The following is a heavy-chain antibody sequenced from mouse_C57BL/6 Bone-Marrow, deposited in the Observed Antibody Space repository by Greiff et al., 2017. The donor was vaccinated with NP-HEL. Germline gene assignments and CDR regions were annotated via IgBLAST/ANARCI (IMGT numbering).Heavy chain of an antibody. CDR2: IDPENGDT. D-gene: IGHD3-1*01. CDR3: TTEQLLPY. V-gene: IGHV14-4*01. CDR1: GFNIKDDY. J-gene: IGHJ3*01. Sequence: EVKLMESGAELVRPGASVKLSCTASGFNIKDDYMHWVKQRPEQGLEWIGWIDPENGDTEYASKFQGKATITADTSSNTAYLQLSSLTSEDTAVYYCTTEQLLPYWGQGTLVTVSA.